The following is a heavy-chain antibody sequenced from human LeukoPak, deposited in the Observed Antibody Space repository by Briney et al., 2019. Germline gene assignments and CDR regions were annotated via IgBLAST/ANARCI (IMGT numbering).Heavy chain of an antibody. CDR3: ANLNMITFGGVHDY. CDR1: GGSISSSSYY. Sequence: SETLSLTCTVSGGSISSSSYYWGWIPQPPGKGLEWIGSIYYSGSTYYNPSLKSRVTISVDTSKNQYSLKLSSGTAADTAVYYCANLNMITFGGVHDYWGERTRVSVSS. V-gene: IGHV4-39*01. D-gene: IGHD3-16*01. J-gene: IGHJ4*02. CDR2: IYYSGST.